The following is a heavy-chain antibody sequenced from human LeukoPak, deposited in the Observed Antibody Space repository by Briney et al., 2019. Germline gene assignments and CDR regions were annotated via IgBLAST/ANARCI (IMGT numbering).Heavy chain of an antibody. CDR2: ISWNSGSI. Sequence: PGGSLRLSCAASGFTFDDYAMHWVRQAPGKGLEWVSGISWNSGSIGYADSVKGRFTISRDNAKNSLYLQMNSLRAEDTALYYCAKAPYGVLDYYYMDVWGKGTTVTISS. CDR3: AKAPYGVLDYYYMDV. CDR1: GFTFDDYA. J-gene: IGHJ6*03. V-gene: IGHV3-9*01. D-gene: IGHD4-17*01.